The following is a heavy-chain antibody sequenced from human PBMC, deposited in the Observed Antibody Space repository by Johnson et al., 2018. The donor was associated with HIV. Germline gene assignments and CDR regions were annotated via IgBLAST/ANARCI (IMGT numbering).Heavy chain of an antibody. J-gene: IGHJ3*02. CDR3: APIAAHHDAFDI. Sequence: VQLVESGGGLVQRGGSLRLSCSGSGFSISNYWMSWVRQAPGKGLEWVAYIKQDGSAKHDADSVTGRFTISKDNSKNTLYRQMNSLRAEDTAVYYCAPIAAHHDAFDIWGQGTMVTVSS. CDR2: IKQDGSAK. CDR1: GFSISNYW. V-gene: IGHV3-7*01. D-gene: IGHD6-6*01.